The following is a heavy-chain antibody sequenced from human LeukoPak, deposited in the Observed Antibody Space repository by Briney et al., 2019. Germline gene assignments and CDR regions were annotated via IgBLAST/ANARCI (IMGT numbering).Heavy chain of an antibody. CDR2: INHSGST. J-gene: IGHJ6*03. CDR3: ASRTGHYYYYMDV. CDR1: GGSISSDSYY. Sequence: PSETLSLTCTVSGGSISSDSYYWSWIRQPPGKGLEWIGEINHSGSTNYNPSLKSRVTISVDTSKNQFSLKLSSVTAADTAVYYCASRTGHYYYYMDVWGKGTTVTVSS. V-gene: IGHV4-39*07.